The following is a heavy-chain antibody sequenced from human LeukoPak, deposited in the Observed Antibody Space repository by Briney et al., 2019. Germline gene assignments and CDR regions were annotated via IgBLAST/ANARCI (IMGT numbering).Heavy chain of an antibody. CDR1: GFTFSSYG. D-gene: IGHD5-12*01. CDR2: VSHDSTHK. Sequence: GGSLRLSCAASGFTFSSYGMHWVRQAPGKGLEWVAVVSHDSTHKYYADSVQGRFTISRDNSKNTVYLQMNSLRLDDTAVYYCAVDLLDGVPDYFDFWGQGSLVTVSS. V-gene: IGHV3-30*19. CDR3: AVDLLDGVPDYFDF. J-gene: IGHJ4*02.